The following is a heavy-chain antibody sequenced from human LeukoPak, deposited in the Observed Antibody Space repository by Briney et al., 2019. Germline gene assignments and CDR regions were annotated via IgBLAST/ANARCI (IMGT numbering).Heavy chain of an antibody. CDR3: ARGHYGMDV. CDR1: GFTFRSNW. Sequence: GGSLRLSCAASGFTFRSNWMSWVRQAPGKGLEWVANIKQDGSEKYYVDSVKGRFTISRDNAKNSLYLQMNSLRAEDTAVYYCARGHYGMDVWGQGTTVTVSS. V-gene: IGHV3-7*04. J-gene: IGHJ6*02. CDR2: IKQDGSEK.